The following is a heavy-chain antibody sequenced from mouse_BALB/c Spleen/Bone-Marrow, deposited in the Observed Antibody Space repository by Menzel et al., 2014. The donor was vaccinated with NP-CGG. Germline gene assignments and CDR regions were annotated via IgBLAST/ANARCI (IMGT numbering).Heavy chain of an antibody. D-gene: IGHD2-3*01. J-gene: IGHJ1*01. V-gene: IGHV2-9*02. CDR3: VRGGGDGYYNWYFDV. CDR1: GFSLTSYG. CDR2: IWAGGST. Sequence: QVQLKQSGPGLVAPSQSLSIPCTVSGFSLTSYGVHWVRQPPGKGLEWLGVIWAGGSTNYNSALMSRLSISKDNSKSQVFLKMNSLQTDDKAMYYCVRGGGDGYYNWYFDVWGAGTTVTVSS.